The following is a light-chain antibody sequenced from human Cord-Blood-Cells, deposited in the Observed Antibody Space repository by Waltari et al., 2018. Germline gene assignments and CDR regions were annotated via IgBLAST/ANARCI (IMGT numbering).Light chain of an antibody. CDR1: SSDVGSYNL. CDR3: CSYAGSSTFVV. Sequence: QSALTQPASVSGSPGQSITISCTGTSSDVGSYNLVSWYQQHPGKAPKLMIYEGSKRPSGVSIRCSGSKSGNTASLTISGLQAEDEADYYCCSYAGSSTFVVFGGGTKLTVL. CDR2: EGS. V-gene: IGLV2-23*03. J-gene: IGLJ2*01.